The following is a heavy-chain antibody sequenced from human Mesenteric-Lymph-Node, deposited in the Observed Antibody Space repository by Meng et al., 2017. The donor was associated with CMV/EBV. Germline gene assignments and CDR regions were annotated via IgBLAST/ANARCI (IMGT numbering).Heavy chain of an antibody. D-gene: IGHD3-22*01. CDR3: ARGVPTYYYDSSAFYFDT. V-gene: IGHV1-8*03. CDR1: LTTYD. CDR2: MNPNSGKT. J-gene: IGHJ5*02. Sequence: LTTYDISWVRQAAGQGLEWMGWMNPNSGKTGYAQKFQGRVTITRNSSISTAYMELSGLTSEDTAVYYCARGVPTYYYDSSAFYFDTWGQGTLVTVSS.